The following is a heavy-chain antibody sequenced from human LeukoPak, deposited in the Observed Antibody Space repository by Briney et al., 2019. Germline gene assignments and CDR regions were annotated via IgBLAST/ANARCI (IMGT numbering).Heavy chain of an antibody. J-gene: IGHJ4*02. Sequence: GSLRLSCAASGFTFSTYTMKWVRQAPGKGLEWVSSISRNSDYIYYADSVKGRFAISRDNAKDSLYLQMNSLRDEDTAIYYCASYFDYWGQGALVTVSS. CDR1: GFTFSTYT. CDR3: ASYFDY. V-gene: IGHV3-21*01. CDR2: ISRNSDYI.